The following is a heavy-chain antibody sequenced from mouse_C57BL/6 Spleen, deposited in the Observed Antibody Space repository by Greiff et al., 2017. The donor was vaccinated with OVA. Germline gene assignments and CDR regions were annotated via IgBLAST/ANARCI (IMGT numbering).Heavy chain of an antibody. D-gene: IGHD4-1*02. Sequence: QVQLQQPGAELVMPGASVKLSCKASGYTFTSYWMHWVKQRPGQGLEWIGEIDPSDSYTNYNQKFKGKSTLTVDKSSSTAYMQLSSLTSDDSAVYYCARSTSYYAMDYWGQGTSVTVSS. CDR3: ARSTSYYAMDY. CDR2: IDPSDSYT. V-gene: IGHV1-69*01. J-gene: IGHJ4*01. CDR1: GYTFTSYW.